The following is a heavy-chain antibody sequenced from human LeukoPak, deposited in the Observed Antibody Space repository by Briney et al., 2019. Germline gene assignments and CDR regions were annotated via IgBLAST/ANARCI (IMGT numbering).Heavy chain of an antibody. CDR1: GFTFSSYW. CDR3: ARDAGGYQDAFDI. J-gene: IGHJ3*02. D-gene: IGHD5-18*01. Sequence: SGGSLRLSCAASGFTFSSYWMSWVRQAPGKGLEWVANIKQDGSEKYYVDSVKGRFTISRDNAKNSLYLQMNSLRAEDTAVYYCARDAGGYQDAFDIWSQGTMVTVSS. V-gene: IGHV3-7*01. CDR2: IKQDGSEK.